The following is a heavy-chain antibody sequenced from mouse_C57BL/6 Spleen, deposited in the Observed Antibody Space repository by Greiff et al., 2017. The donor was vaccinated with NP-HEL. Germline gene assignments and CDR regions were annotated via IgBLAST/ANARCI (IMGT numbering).Heavy chain of an antibody. J-gene: IGHJ4*01. Sequence: VQLVESGAELARPGASVKLSCKASGYTFTSYGISWVKQRTGQGLEWIGEIYPRSGNTYYNEKFKGKATLTADKSSSTAYMELRSLTSEDSAVYFCAKNYYGSSGAMDYWGQGTSVTVSS. V-gene: IGHV1-81*01. CDR1: GYTFTSYG. CDR3: AKNYYGSSGAMDY. D-gene: IGHD1-1*01. CDR2: IYPRSGNT.